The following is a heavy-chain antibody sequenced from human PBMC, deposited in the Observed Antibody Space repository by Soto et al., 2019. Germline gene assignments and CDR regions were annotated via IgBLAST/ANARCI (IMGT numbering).Heavy chain of an antibody. V-gene: IGHV3-23*01. D-gene: IGHD1-26*01. CDR1: GFTFSNYA. Sequence: GGSLRLSCAASGFTFSNYAMSWVRQAPGKGLEWVSAITGSGGDTFNADSVKGRFTISRDNTKNTLYLQMNRLRAEDTTIDYCAKGAATSRPYYIDYWGQGTLVTVSS. CDR3: AKGAATSRPYYIDY. J-gene: IGHJ4*02. CDR2: ITGSGGDT.